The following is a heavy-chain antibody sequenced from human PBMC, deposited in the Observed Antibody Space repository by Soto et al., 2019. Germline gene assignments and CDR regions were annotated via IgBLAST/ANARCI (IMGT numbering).Heavy chain of an antibody. CDR2: ISYDSSNK. CDR1: GFTFSYG. J-gene: IGHJ4*02. Sequence: VQLLESGGGLIQPGGSLRLSCAASGFTFSYGIHWLRQAPGKGLEWVAYISYDSSNKFYGDSVKGRFTISRDNSKNTQFLLMISLRAEDTAVYYCAKLVIGYCSGNTCDDYWGQGTLVAVSS. V-gene: IGHV3-30*18. D-gene: IGHD2-15*01. CDR3: AKLVIGYCSGNTCDDY.